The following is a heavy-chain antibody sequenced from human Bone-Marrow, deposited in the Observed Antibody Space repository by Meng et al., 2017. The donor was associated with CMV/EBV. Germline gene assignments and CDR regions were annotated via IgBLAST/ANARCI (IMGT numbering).Heavy chain of an antibody. J-gene: IGHJ4*02. CDR3: ARDRGVVTGIPPH. CDR2: INPSDGST. CDR1: GYTFTTYY. V-gene: IGHV1-46*01. Sequence: ASVKVSCKASGYTFTTYYIHWVRQTPGQGLEWMGKINPSDGSTVYAQRFMGRVTMTTDTSTSTVYMELSSLRSEDTAVYYGARDRGVVTGIPPHWGRGTLVTVSS. D-gene: IGHD2-21*02.